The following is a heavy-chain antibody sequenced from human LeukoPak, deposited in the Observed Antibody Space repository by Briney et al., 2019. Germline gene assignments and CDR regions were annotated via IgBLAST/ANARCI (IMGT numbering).Heavy chain of an antibody. CDR1: GFTVSRNY. V-gene: IGHV3-23*01. CDR3: ARGPGIAATVHFDY. D-gene: IGHD6-13*01. Sequence: PGGSLRLACAASGFTVSRNYMSWVRQAPGKGLEWVSAISGSGGTTYYADSVKGRFTISRDNSKNTLYLQMNSLRAEDTAVYYCARGPGIAATVHFDYWGQGTLVTVSS. J-gene: IGHJ4*02. CDR2: ISGSGGTT.